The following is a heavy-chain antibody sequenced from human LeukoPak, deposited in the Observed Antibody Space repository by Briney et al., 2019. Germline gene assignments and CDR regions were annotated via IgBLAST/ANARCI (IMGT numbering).Heavy chain of an antibody. V-gene: IGHV4-34*01. D-gene: IGHD4-11*01. CDR3: ARGQGTVTTH. Sequence: ASETLSLTCAVSGGSFSGYYWTWIRQPPGKGLEWIGEINHSGSANYNPSLMSRVTISLDTSKNHFSLNLSSVTAADTAVYYCARGQGTVTTHWGQGTLVTVSS. J-gene: IGHJ4*02. CDR2: INHSGSA. CDR1: GGSFSGYY.